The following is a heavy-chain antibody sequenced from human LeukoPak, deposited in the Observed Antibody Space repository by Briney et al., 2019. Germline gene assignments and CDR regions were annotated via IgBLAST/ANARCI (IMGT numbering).Heavy chain of an antibody. V-gene: IGHV3-7*01. J-gene: IGHJ4*02. Sequence: GGSLRVSCAASGFTFSSYRMSWVRRAPGKGLEWVAHIKQDGSEKYYVDSVKGRFTISRDNAKNSLYLQMNSLRAEDTAVYYCARDTFAYDYVWGSYRYSSFDYWGQGTLVTVSS. D-gene: IGHD3-16*02. CDR2: IKQDGSEK. CDR1: GFTFSSYR. CDR3: ARDTFAYDYVWGSYRYSSFDY.